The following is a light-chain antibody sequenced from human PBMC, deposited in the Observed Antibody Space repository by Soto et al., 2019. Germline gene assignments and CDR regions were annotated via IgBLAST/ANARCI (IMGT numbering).Light chain of an antibody. V-gene: IGLV2-23*01. CDR3: CSYAGSYV. CDR2: EGS. CDR1: SSDVGSYNL. Sequence: QSALTQPASVSGSPGQSITISCTGTSSDVGSYNLVSWYQQHPDKAPKLMIYEGSKRPSGVSNRFSGSKSGNTASLTISGLQAEDEADYYCCSYAGSYVFGTGTKLTVL. J-gene: IGLJ1*01.